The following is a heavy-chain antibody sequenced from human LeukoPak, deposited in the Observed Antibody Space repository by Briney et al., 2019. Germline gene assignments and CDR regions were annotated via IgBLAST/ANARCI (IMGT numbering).Heavy chain of an antibody. CDR1: GFAFSSYN. CDR2: ISTTSTYI. J-gene: IGHJ4*02. Sequence: GGSLRLPCAASGFAFSSYNMKWVRQAPGKGLEWVSFISTTSTYIYYADSVKGRFTVSRDNSKNLLYLQMDSLRVEDTAVYYCARAGTCSSTSCDGGIEYWGQGTLVTVSS. V-gene: IGHV3-21*06. CDR3: ARAGTCSSTSCDGGIEY. D-gene: IGHD2-2*01.